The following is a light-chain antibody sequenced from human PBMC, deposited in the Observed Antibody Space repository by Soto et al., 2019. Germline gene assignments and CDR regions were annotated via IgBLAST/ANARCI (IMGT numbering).Light chain of an antibody. CDR2: AAS. V-gene: IGKV1-39*01. Sequence: DIQMTQSPSTLSGSVGDRVTITCRASQSISSYLNWYQQKPGKAPKLLIYAASSLQSGVPSRFSGSASGTDFTLTISSLQPEDFATYYCQQSYSTPPTFGQGTKVDI. J-gene: IGKJ1*01. CDR3: QQSYSTPPT. CDR1: QSISSY.